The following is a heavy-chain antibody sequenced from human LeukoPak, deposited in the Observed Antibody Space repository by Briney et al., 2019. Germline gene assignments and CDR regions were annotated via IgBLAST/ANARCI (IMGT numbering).Heavy chain of an antibody. J-gene: IGHJ3*02. CDR1: GFTFSTYA. CDR2: VSKDGNTK. D-gene: IGHD3-10*01. CDR3: ARGIQPPKYYGSGSDTFDI. Sequence: GGSLRLSCVVSGFTFSTYAIHWVRQAPGKGLEWVAVVSKDGNTKYYADSVKGRFTISRGNSKNTVYLQMNSLRTEDTSVYYCARGIQPPKYYGSGSDTFDIWGQGTMVTVSS. V-gene: IGHV3-30*04.